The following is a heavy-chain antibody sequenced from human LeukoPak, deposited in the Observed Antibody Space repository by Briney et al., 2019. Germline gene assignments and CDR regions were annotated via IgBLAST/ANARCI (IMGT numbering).Heavy chain of an antibody. CDR3: AKDDIVVEGDYYYYYYMDV. J-gene: IGHJ6*03. CDR1: GFTFSSYG. CDR2: ISGSGGST. D-gene: IGHD2-15*01. Sequence: GGSLRLSCAASGFTFSSYGMHWVRQAPGKGLEWVSAISGSGGSTYYADSVKGRFTISRDNSKNTLYLQMNSLRAEDTAVYYCAKDDIVVEGDYYYYYYMDVWGKGTTVTVSS. V-gene: IGHV3-23*01.